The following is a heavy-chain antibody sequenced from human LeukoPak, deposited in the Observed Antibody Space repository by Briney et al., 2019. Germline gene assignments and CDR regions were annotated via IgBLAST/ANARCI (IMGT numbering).Heavy chain of an antibody. CDR1: GFTFSSYE. CDR3: ASARAGGATITRGPYYFEY. D-gene: IGHD5-24*01. V-gene: IGHV3-48*03. Sequence: GGSLRLSCAASGFTFSSYEMNWVRQAPGKGLEWVSYISSSGSTIYYADSVKGRFTISRNNDKNTLYLQMNSLRAEDTAVYYCASARAGGATITRGPYYFEYWGQGTLVTVSS. J-gene: IGHJ4*02. CDR2: ISSSGSTI.